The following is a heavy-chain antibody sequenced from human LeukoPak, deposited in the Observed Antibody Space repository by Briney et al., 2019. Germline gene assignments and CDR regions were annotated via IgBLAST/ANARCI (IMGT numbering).Heavy chain of an antibody. J-gene: IGHJ4*02. CDR2: INPNSGGT. D-gene: IGHD3-10*01. V-gene: IGHV1-2*02. Sequence: ASVKVSCKASGYTFTDYFMHWVRQAPGRGLEWMGWINPNSGGTNYAQRFQGRVTMTRDTSISTVYMELSRLTSDDTAVYYCARGDGSGRYCIEYWGQGTLVAVAS. CDR1: GYTFTDYF. CDR3: ARGDGSGRYCIEY.